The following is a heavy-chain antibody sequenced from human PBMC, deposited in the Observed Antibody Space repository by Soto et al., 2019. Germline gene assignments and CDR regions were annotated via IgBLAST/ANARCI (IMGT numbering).Heavy chain of an antibody. CDR3: ARGDEYCSSTSCLFDY. V-gene: IGHV3-7*04. D-gene: IGHD2-2*01. Sequence: GGSLRLSCAASGFTFSSYWMSWVRQAPGKGLEWVANIKQDGSEKYYADSVKGRFTISRDNAKNSLYLQMNSLRAEDTAVYYCARGDEYCSSTSCLFDYWGQGTLVTVSS. J-gene: IGHJ4*02. CDR1: GFTFSSYW. CDR2: IKQDGSEK.